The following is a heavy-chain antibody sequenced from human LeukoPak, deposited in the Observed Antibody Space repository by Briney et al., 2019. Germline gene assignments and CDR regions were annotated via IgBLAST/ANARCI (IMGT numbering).Heavy chain of an antibody. D-gene: IGHD3-10*01. Sequence: SETLSPTCAVYGGSFSGYYWSWIRQPPGKGLEWIGEINHSGSTNYNPSLKSRVTISVDTSKNQFSLKLSSVTAADTAVYYCARHVRTYYYGSGLDYWGQGTLVTVSS. CDR2: INHSGST. V-gene: IGHV4-34*01. CDR3: ARHVRTYYYGSGLDY. CDR1: GGSFSGYY. J-gene: IGHJ4*02.